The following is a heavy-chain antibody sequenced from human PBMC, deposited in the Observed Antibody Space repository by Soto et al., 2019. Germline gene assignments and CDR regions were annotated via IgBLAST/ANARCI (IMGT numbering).Heavy chain of an antibody. D-gene: IGHD6-19*01. J-gene: IGHJ4*02. CDR2: IKNDGSSI. CDR3: AREKAVAGTSLDF. Sequence: HPGGSLRLSFAASGFTFTTYWMHWIRQAPGKGLMWVSRIKNDGSSISYADSVKGRFTISRDNAKNTLYLQMNSLRADDTAMYYCAREKAVAGTSLDFWGQGT. V-gene: IGHV3-74*01. CDR1: GFTFTTYW.